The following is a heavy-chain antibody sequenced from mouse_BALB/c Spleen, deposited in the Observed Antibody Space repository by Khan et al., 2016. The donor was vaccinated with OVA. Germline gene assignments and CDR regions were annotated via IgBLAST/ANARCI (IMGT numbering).Heavy chain of an antibody. CDR3: ARLAYYYDSEGFAY. D-gene: IGHD1-1*01. CDR2: VSTGGHYT. CDR1: GFTFSTYG. J-gene: IGHJ3*01. Sequence: EVELVESGGDVVKPGGSLKLSCAASGFTFSTYGMSWVRQTPDKRLEWVATVSTGGHYTYYPDTVKGRFTISSDNAKNTLYQQMNSLKSEDTAMFYCARLAYYYDSEGFAYWGQGTLVTVSS. V-gene: IGHV5-6*01.